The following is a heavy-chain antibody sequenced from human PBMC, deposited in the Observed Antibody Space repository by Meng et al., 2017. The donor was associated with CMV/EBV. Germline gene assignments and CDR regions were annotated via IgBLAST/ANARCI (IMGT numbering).Heavy chain of an antibody. CDR3: ASGGSRWFVPFGY. J-gene: IGHJ4*02. CDR1: GFTFEDYT. D-gene: IGHD6-13*01. CDR2: ISWDGGST. Sequence: GESLKISCAASGFTFEDYTMHWVRQAPGKGLEWVSLISWDGGSTYYADSVKGRFTISRDDSKNTLYLQMDSLRAEDTAVYYCASGGSRWFVPFGYWGQGTLVTVSS. V-gene: IGHV3-43*01.